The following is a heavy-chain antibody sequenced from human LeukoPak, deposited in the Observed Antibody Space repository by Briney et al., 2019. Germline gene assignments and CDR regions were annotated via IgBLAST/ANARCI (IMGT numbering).Heavy chain of an antibody. J-gene: IGHJ3*02. CDR1: GFTVSSNY. D-gene: IGHD2-2*01. CDR2: IYSGGST. V-gene: IGHV3-66*02. CDR3: ARGSHAGREAFDI. Sequence: PGGSLRLSCAASGFTVSSNYMSWVRQAPGKGLEWVSVIYSGGSTYYADSVKGRFTISRDNSKNTLYLQMNSLRAEDTAVYYCARGSHAGREAFDIWGQGTMVIVSS.